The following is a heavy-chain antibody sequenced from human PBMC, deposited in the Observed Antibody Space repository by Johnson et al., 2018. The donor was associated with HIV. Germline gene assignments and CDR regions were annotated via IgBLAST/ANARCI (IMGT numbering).Heavy chain of an antibody. CDR3: VRGGAVAPSSGFDI. D-gene: IGHD6-19*01. CDR2: INQDGVEK. J-gene: IGHJ3*02. V-gene: IGHV3-7*05. Sequence: VQLVESGGGLVQPGGSLRLSCAASGFTFSTSWMSWVRQAPGTGLGWVANINQDGVEKYYVDSVNGRFTISRDNATNSLFLQMNIVRDEDTAVYYCVRGGAVAPSSGFDIWGQGTKVTVSS. CDR1: GFTFSTSW.